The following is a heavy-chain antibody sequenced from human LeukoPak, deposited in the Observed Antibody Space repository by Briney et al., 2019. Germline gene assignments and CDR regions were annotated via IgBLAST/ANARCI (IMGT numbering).Heavy chain of an antibody. Sequence: SETLSLTCTVSGGSISSYYWSWIRQPAGKGLEWIGRIYTSGSTNYNSSLKSRVTMSVDTSKNQFSLKLSSVTAADTAVYYCARDYYDYVWGSHLDYWGQGTLVTVSS. V-gene: IGHV4-4*07. CDR2: IYTSGST. D-gene: IGHD3-16*01. CDR1: GGSISSYY. J-gene: IGHJ4*02. CDR3: ARDYYDYVWGSHLDY.